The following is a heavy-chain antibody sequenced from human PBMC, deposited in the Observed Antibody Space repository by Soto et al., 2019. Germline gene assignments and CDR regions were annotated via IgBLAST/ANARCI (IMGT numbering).Heavy chain of an antibody. V-gene: IGHV4-39*01. D-gene: IGHD2-8*01. Sequence: SETLSLTCTVSGGSTNSFDSYWDWIRQPPGKGLEWIGSINYSGSTYYNPSLKSRVTLSLDTSKNHFSLELSSVTAADTAVYYCARHSRGIVRLDVWGKGTTVTVSS. CDR3: ARHSRGIVRLDV. CDR2: INYSGST. J-gene: IGHJ6*04. CDR1: GGSTNSFDSY.